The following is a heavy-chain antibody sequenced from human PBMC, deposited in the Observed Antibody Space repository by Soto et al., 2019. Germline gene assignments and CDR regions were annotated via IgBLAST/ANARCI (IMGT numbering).Heavy chain of an antibody. CDR2: VNPSGGHT. CDR1: GDTFTDYY. CDR3: ARGGHVVVLTAALDY. Sequence: QVQLMQSGAEVKKPGASVKVSCKASGDTFTDYYIHWVRQAPGQGLEWMGTVNPSGGHTTYAQHFLGRVTMTRHTSTSPLYMELTSLTSDDTAVYYCARGGHVVVLTAALDYWGQGPLVTVSS. V-gene: IGHV1-46*01. J-gene: IGHJ4*02. D-gene: IGHD2-21*02.